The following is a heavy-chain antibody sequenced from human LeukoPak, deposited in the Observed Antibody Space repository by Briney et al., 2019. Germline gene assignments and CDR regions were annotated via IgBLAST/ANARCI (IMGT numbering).Heavy chain of an antibody. Sequence: GGSLRLSCAASGFTFSSYGMHWVRQAPGKGLEWVAFIRYDGSNKYYADSVKGRFTISRDNSKNTLYLQMNSLRAEDTAVYYCAKGPAATPAVAGELDYWGQGTLVTVSS. CDR3: AKGPAATPAVAGELDY. D-gene: IGHD6-19*01. CDR2: IRYDGSNK. J-gene: IGHJ4*02. CDR1: GFTFSSYG. V-gene: IGHV3-30*02.